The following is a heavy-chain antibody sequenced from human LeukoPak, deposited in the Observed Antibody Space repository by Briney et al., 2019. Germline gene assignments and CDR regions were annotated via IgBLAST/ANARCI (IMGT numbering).Heavy chain of an antibody. D-gene: IGHD6-19*01. CDR1: GFTFYDYA. CDR3: AKDNRAVAGTGYFDY. J-gene: IGHJ4*02. Sequence: AGGSLRLSCAASGFTFYDYAMHWVRQAPGKGLEWVSGISWNSGSIVYADSVKGRFTISRDNAKNSLYLQMNSLRAEDMALYYCAKDNRAVAGTGYFDYWGQGTLVTVSS. V-gene: IGHV3-9*03. CDR2: ISWNSGSI.